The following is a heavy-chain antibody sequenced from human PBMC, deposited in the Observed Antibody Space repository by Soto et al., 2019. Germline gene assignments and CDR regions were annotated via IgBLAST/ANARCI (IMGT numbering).Heavy chain of an antibody. CDR3: ARGVARTGTRWYAFDI. J-gene: IGHJ3*02. CDR1: GGSISSYY. V-gene: IGHV4-59*01. D-gene: IGHD1-7*01. Sequence: SETLSLTCTVSGGSISSYYWSWIRQPPGKGLEWIGYIYYSGSTNYNPSLKSRVTISVDTSKNQFSLKLSSVTAADTAVYYCARGVARTGTRWYAFDIWGQGTMVTVSS. CDR2: IYYSGST.